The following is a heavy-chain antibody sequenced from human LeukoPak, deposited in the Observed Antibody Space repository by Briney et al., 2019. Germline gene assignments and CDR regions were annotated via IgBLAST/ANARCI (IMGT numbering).Heavy chain of an antibody. CDR3: ARDKRIYSSSWPNWFDP. J-gene: IGHJ5*02. Sequence: SETLSLTCTVSGGSISSYYWSWIRQPPGKGLEWIGSIYYSGSTYYNPSLKSRVTISVDTSKNQFSLKLSSVTAADTAVYYCARDKRIYSSSWPNWFDPWGQGTLVTVSS. CDR2: IYYSGST. CDR1: GGSISSYY. D-gene: IGHD6-13*01. V-gene: IGHV4-59*05.